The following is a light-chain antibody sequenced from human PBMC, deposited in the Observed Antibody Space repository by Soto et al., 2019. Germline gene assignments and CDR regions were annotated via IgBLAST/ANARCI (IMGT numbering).Light chain of an antibody. J-gene: IGKJ1*01. CDR3: QQYKSYSTWT. CDR1: QYISIY. Sequence: DIQMTQSPYTMSASVGDRVTITCGASQYISIYLAWYQQKPGKAPKVLIWNGATLHRGVPSRFSASGSGTEFTLTIGSLQPDDFATYYCQQYKSYSTWTFGQGTKVDIK. CDR2: NGA. V-gene: IGKV1-5*01.